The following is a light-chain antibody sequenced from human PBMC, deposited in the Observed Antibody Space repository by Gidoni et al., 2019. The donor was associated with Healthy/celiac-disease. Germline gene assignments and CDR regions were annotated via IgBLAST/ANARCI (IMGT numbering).Light chain of an antibody. Sequence: DIVMTQSPLSLPVTPGEPASISFRSSQSLLHSNGYNYLDWYLQKPGQSPQLLIFWGSNRASGVTDRFSGSGSGTDFTLKISRVEAEDVGVYYCMQDLKTLLGAFGQGTKLEIK. CDR2: WGS. V-gene: IGKV2-28*01. CDR1: QSLLHSNGYNY. CDR3: MQDLKTLLGA. J-gene: IGKJ2*01.